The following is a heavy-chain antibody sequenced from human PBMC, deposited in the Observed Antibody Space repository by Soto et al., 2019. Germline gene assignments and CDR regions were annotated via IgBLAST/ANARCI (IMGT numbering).Heavy chain of an antibody. CDR2: ISGSGDSA. CDR1: GFIFRDYA. V-gene: IGHV3-23*01. J-gene: IGHJ4*02. CDR3: GKERRGSGWSVCDF. D-gene: IGHD6-19*01. Sequence: VQLLESGGGLVQPGGSLRLSCAASGFIFRDYAMNWVRQAPGKGLEWVSDISGSGDSARYADSVKGRFTISRDNSRDTLYLHMNILRVDDTAVYYWGKERRGSGWSVCDFWGQGDLVTVSS.